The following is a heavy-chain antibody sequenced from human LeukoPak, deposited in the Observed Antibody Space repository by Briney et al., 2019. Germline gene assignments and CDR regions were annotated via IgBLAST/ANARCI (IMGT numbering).Heavy chain of an antibody. J-gene: IGHJ6*02. V-gene: IGHV1-18*01. CDR3: AREPGTPPNYYYGMDV. Sequence: ASVKVSCKASGYTFTSYGISWVRQAPGQGLEWMGWISAYNGNTNYAQKLQGRVTMTTDTSTNTAYMELRSLRSEDTAVYYCAREPGTPPNYYYGMDVWGQGTTVTVSS. CDR1: GYTFTSYG. D-gene: IGHD6-13*01. CDR2: ISAYNGNT.